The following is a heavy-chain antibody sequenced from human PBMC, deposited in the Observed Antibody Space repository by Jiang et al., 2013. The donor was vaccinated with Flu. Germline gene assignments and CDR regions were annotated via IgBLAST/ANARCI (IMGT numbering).Heavy chain of an antibody. Sequence: GAEVKKPGASVKVSCKASGYTFTSYYMHWVRQAPGQGLEWMGIINPSGGSTSYAQKFQGRVTMTRDTSTSTVYMELSSLRSEDTAVYYCARDPYFSPTDIWGIDYWGQGTLVTVSS. D-gene: IGHD3-16*01. CDR1: GYTFTSYY. V-gene: IGHV1-46*03. J-gene: IGHJ4*02. CDR2: INPSGGST. CDR3: ARDPYFSPTDIWGIDY.